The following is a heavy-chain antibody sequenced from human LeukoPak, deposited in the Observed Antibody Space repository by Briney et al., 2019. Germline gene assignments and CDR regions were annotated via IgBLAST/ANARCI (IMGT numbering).Heavy chain of an antibody. CDR1: GFTFSSYS. CDR3: AREGHPTGYFDY. V-gene: IGHV3-21*01. Sequence: GGSLRLSGAASGFTFSSYSMNWVRQAPGKGLDWVSSISSSSSYIYYADSVKGRFTISRDNAKNSLYLQMNSLRAEDTAVYYCAREGHPTGYFDYWGQGTLVTVSS. J-gene: IGHJ4*02. D-gene: IGHD4-17*01. CDR2: ISSSSSYI.